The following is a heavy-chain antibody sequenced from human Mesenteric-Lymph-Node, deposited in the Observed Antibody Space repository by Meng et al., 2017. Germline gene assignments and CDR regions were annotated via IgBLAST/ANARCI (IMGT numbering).Heavy chain of an antibody. CDR1: GGPIRINGSI. Sequence: LQSPLSVPGLSKPWVTRSPACLGLGGPIRINGSICDCVRPPPGKVLEWIWAIYHRGSTCYTPSLQSRVTMFVDTSKNQFSLMLTSVTATDTAVYYCARRRGGSGRDCWGQGTLVTVSS. J-gene: IGHJ4*02. CDR3: ARRRGGSGRDC. V-gene: IGHV4-39*01. D-gene: IGHD3-10*01. CDR2: IYHRGST.